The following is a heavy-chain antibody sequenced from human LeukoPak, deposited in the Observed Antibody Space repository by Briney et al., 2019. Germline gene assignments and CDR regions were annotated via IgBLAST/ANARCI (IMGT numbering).Heavy chain of an antibody. D-gene: IGHD5-18*01. CDR2: MSGSGAST. CDR3: AREDIDTAMATNDAFDI. Sequence: GGTLRLSCAASGFTFSIYAMSWVRQARGKGLESFSCMSGSGASTYYADSVKGRLTISRDNAKNSLYLQMNSLRAEDTAVYYCAREDIDTAMATNDAFDIWGQGTMVTVSS. J-gene: IGHJ3*02. V-gene: IGHV3-23*01. CDR1: GFTFSIYA.